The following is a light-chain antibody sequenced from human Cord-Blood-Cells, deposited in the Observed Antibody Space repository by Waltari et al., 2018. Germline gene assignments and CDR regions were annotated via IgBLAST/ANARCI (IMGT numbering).Light chain of an antibody. Sequence: DVVMTQSPLSLPVTLGQPASISCRSRQSLVYSDGNTYMNWFQQRPGHSPRRLIYKVSNRDSGVPDRFSGSGSGTDFTLKISRVEAEDVGVYYCMQGTHWPPYSFGQGTKLEIK. CDR3: MQGTHWPPYS. CDR1: QSLVYSDGNTY. CDR2: KVS. V-gene: IGKV2-30*01. J-gene: IGKJ2*03.